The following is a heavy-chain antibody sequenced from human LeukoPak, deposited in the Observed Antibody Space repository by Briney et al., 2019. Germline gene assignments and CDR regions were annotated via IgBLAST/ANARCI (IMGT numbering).Heavy chain of an antibody. D-gene: IGHD3-3*01. V-gene: IGHV3-33*01. CDR1: GFIFSNYG. CDR3: AAISSPDDY. CDR2: IWSDGSNK. Sequence: GTSLRLSCAASGFIFSNYGMHWVRQAPGKGLEWVAVIWSDGSNKYYAESVKGRFTISRDNSKNTLYLQMNSLRAEDTAVYYCAAISSPDDYWGQGTLVTVSS. J-gene: IGHJ4*02.